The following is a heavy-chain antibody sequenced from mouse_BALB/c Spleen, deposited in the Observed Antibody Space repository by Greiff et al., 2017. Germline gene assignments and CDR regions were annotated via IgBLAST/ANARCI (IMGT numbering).Heavy chain of an antibody. Sequence: EVKLVESGGGLVQPGGSLKLSCAASGFTFSSYTMSWVRQTPEKRLEWVAYISNGGGSTYYPDTVKGRFTISRDNAKNTLYLQMSSLKSEDTAMYYCARYYDGFDYWGQGTTLTVS. J-gene: IGHJ2*01. V-gene: IGHV5-12-2*01. CDR1: GFTFSSYT. D-gene: IGHD1-1*01. CDR3: ARYYDGFDY. CDR2: ISNGGGST.